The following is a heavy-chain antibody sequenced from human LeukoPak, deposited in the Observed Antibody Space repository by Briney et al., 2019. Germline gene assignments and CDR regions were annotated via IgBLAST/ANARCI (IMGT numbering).Heavy chain of an antibody. Sequence: PGGSLRLSCAASGFTFSSYGMHWVRQAPGKGLEWVAVISYDGSNKYYADSVKGRFTISRDNSKNTLYLQMNSLRAEDTAVYYCAKGISITMIVVAASDAFDIWGQGTMVTVSS. CDR2: ISYDGSNK. CDR1: GFTFSSYG. CDR3: AKGISITMIVVAASDAFDI. V-gene: IGHV3-30*18. D-gene: IGHD3-22*01. J-gene: IGHJ3*02.